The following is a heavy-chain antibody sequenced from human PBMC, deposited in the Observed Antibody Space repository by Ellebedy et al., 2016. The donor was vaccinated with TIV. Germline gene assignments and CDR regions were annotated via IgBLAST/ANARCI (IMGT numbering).Heavy chain of an antibody. CDR3: AKGFGGGATIFGVVGAFDI. CDR1: GFTFRNYA. V-gene: IGHV3-23*01. CDR2: LSGSGAST. D-gene: IGHD3-3*01. J-gene: IGHJ3*02. Sequence: GESLKISXAASGFTFRNYAMSWVRQAPGKGLEWVAGLSGSGASTHYADSVKGRFTISRDNAKNSLYLQMNSLRAEDTALYYCAKGFGGGATIFGVVGAFDIWGQGTMVTVSS.